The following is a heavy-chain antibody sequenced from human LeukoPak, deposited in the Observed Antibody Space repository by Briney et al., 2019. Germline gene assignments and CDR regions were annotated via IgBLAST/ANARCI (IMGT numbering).Heavy chain of an antibody. Sequence: GGSLRLSCAASGLIFSNYGMHWVRQTPGKGLEWVAFIRFDGGRRFYADSVKGRFTISRDNAKNSLFLQMSSLRAEDTAVYYCARESSGIAATDKIDFWGQGTLVTVSS. CDR3: ARESSGIAATDKIDF. J-gene: IGHJ4*02. CDR1: GLIFSNYG. D-gene: IGHD6-13*01. CDR2: IRFDGGRR. V-gene: IGHV3-30*02.